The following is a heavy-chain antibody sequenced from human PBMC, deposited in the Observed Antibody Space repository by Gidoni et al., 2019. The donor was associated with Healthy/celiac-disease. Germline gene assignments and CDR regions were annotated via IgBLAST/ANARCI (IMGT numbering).Heavy chain of an antibody. Sequence: EVQLLESGGGLVQPGWSLRLSCPASGFPSSSYAMSWVRQAPGKGLEWVSANSGSGDSTYYADSVKGRFTISRDNSKNTRYLKMNSLRAEDTAVYYCAKAYGDEKEPSRFDYWGQGTLVTVSS. CDR1: GFPSSSYA. D-gene: IGHD4-17*01. CDR3: AKAYGDEKEPSRFDY. CDR2: NSGSGDST. J-gene: IGHJ4*02. V-gene: IGHV3-23*01.